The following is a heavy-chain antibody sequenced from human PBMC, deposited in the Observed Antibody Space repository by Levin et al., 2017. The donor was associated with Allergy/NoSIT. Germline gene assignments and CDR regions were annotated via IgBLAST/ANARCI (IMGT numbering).Heavy chain of an antibody. CDR2: ISSSSSYI. J-gene: IGHJ6*02. CDR3: ARDLLLWFGEKDGLIQHYYYDYGMDV. D-gene: IGHD3-10*01. V-gene: IGHV3-21*01. CDR1: GFTFSSYS. Sequence: PGGSLRLSCAASGFTFSSYSMNWVRQAPGKGLEWVSSISSSSSYIYYADSVKGRFTISRDNAKNSLYLQMNSLRAEDTAVYYCARDLLLWFGEKDGLIQHYYYDYGMDVWGQGTTVTVSS.